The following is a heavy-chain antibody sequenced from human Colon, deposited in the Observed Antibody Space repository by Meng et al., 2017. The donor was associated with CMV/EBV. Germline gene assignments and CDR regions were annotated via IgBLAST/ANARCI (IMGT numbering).Heavy chain of an antibody. CDR1: GSTFTSYL. CDR3: ARAVTSGTYYANWFDP. J-gene: IGHJ5*02. V-gene: IGHV1-18*04. D-gene: IGHD1-26*01. Sequence: SGSTFTSYLLAWVRQAPGQGLEWMGWIYPYNGNTNYAQKLQGRVTMTTDTSTSTVYMELRSLRSDDTAVYYCARAVTSGTYYANWFDPWGQGTLVTVSS. CDR2: IYPYNGNT.